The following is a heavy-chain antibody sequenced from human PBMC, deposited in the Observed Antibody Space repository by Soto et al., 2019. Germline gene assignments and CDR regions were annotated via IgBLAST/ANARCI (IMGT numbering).Heavy chain of an antibody. J-gene: IGHJ3*01. V-gene: IGHV3-23*01. CDR2: ISLTGGSV. Sequence: GGSPRLSCAASGFTFNTYAMTWVRQPPGKGLEWVSSISLTGGSVYDADSVKGRFTISRDNSKNILYLQMTSLRVEDTAKYFCAKVIRRDAYGAFDVWGQGTMVTVSS. CDR3: AKVIRRDAYGAFDV. D-gene: IGHD4-17*01. CDR1: GFTFNTYA.